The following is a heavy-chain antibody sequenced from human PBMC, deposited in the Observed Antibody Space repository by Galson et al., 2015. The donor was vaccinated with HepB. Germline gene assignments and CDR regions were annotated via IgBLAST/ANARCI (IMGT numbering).Heavy chain of an antibody. Sequence: ETLSLTCTVSGDSIISDTYHWGWIRQPPGKGLEWLGSIHHSGTTYYNPSLRSRVTISVDTSRNQFSLRLSSVTAADTAVYYCAGEYSRSPGYWGRGALVTVSS. J-gene: IGHJ4*02. CDR3: AGEYSRSPGY. V-gene: IGHV4-39*01. CDR2: IHHSGTT. CDR1: GDSIISDTYH. D-gene: IGHD6-6*01.